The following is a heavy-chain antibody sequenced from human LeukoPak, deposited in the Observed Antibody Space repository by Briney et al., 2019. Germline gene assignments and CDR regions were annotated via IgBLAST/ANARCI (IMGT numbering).Heavy chain of an antibody. Sequence: ASVKVSCKASGYTFTSYAISWVRQAPGQGLEWMGGIIPIFGTANYAQKFQGRVTITADESTSTAYMELSSLRSEDTAVYYCARGGRYDFWSGYLNWFDPWGQGTLVTVSS. J-gene: IGHJ5*02. V-gene: IGHV1-69*13. CDR2: IIPIFGTA. D-gene: IGHD3-3*01. CDR3: ARGGRYDFWSGYLNWFDP. CDR1: GYTFTSYA.